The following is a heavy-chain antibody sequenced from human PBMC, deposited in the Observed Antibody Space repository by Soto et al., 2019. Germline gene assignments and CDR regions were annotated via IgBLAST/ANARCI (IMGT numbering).Heavy chain of an antibody. CDR1: GGSISSGDYY. D-gene: IGHD3-22*01. Sequence: SETLSLTCTVSGGSISSGDYYWSWIRQPPGKGLEWIGYIYYSGSTYYNPSLKSRVTISVDTSKNQFSLKLSSVTAADTAVYYCARGYYDSSGYYHGWFDPWGQGTLVTVSS. CDR3: ARGYYDSSGYYHGWFDP. CDR2: IYYSGST. V-gene: IGHV4-30-4*01. J-gene: IGHJ5*02.